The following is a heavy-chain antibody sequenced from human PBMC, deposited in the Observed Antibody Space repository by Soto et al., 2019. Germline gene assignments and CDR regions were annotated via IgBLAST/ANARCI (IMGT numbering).Heavy chain of an antibody. D-gene: IGHD6-19*01. CDR3: ARSGGGSGWL. J-gene: IGHJ4*02. CDR2: IYSSGST. V-gene: IGHV4-61*01. Sequence: FLTCTVSGDSVSTGNKYWSWSRQPPGKALEWIAYIYSSGSTNYNPSLKSRVTISRDTSKNQFSLKMTSVTAEDTAVYYCARSGGGSGWLGGQGTLVTVSS. CDR1: GDSVSTGNKY.